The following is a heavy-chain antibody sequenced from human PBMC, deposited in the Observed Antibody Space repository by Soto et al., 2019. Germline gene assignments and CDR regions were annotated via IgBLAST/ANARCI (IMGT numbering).Heavy chain of an antibody. Sequence: QVQLVQSGAEVKKPGASVKVSCKASGYTFTSYAMHWVRQAPGQRLEWMGWINAGNGNTKYSQKFQGRVTITRDTSASTAYMELSSLRSEDTAVYYWLLMVRGGGVEGFDYWGQGTLVTVSS. J-gene: IGHJ4*02. V-gene: IGHV1-3*01. CDR3: LLMVRGGGVEGFDY. CDR2: INAGNGNT. CDR1: GYTFTSYA. D-gene: IGHD3-10*01.